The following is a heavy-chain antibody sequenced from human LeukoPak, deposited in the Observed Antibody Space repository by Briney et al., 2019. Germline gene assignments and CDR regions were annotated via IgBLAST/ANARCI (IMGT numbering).Heavy chain of an antibody. CDR3: ARSYSNWGNSYYDYYYMDV. Sequence: GRSLSLSCAASGFTFSSYAIHWVRQAPGKGLEWVAVISYDGSNKYYADSVKGRFTISRDNSKNTLYLQMNSLRAEDTAVYYCARSYSNWGNSYYDYYYMDVWGKGTTVTVSS. D-gene: IGHD4-11*01. V-gene: IGHV3-30*04. J-gene: IGHJ6*03. CDR1: GFTFSSYA. CDR2: ISYDGSNK.